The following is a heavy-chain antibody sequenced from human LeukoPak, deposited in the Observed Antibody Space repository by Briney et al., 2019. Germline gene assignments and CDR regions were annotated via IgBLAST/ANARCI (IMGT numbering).Heavy chain of an antibody. Sequence: ASVKVSCKASGYTFTGYYMHWVRQAPGQGLEWMGWINPNSGGTNYAQKFQGRVTMTRDTSISTAYMELSRLRSDDTAVYYCATRYSSSWYSPFDYWGQGTLVTVSS. D-gene: IGHD6-13*01. CDR2: INPNSGGT. V-gene: IGHV1-2*02. CDR1: GYTFTGYY. CDR3: ATRYSSSWYSPFDY. J-gene: IGHJ4*02.